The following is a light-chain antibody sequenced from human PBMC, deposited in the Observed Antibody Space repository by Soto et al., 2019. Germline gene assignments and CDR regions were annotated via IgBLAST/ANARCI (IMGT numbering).Light chain of an antibody. CDR2: SAS. CDR1: QSVSPN. Sequence: EIVMTQSPATLSVSPGGRATLSCRASQSVSPNLAWYQQKPGQAPRLLIYSASTRATDVPARFSGSGSGTEFTLTISSLQSEDFAVYFCHQYNNWPQTFGQGTTVEIK. CDR3: HQYNNWPQT. V-gene: IGKV3-15*01. J-gene: IGKJ1*01.